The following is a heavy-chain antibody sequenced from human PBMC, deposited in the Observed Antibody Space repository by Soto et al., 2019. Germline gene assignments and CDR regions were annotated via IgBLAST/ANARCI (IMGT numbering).Heavy chain of an antibody. Sequence: ASVKVFCKASGYTFTGYYMHWVRQAPGQGLEWMGWINPNSGGTNYAQKFQGRVTMTRDTSISTAYMELSRLRSDGTAVYYCARDLGSGWSFDYWGQGTLVTVSS. V-gene: IGHV1-2*02. CDR2: INPNSGGT. J-gene: IGHJ4*02. D-gene: IGHD6-19*01. CDR3: ARDLGSGWSFDY. CDR1: GYTFTGYY.